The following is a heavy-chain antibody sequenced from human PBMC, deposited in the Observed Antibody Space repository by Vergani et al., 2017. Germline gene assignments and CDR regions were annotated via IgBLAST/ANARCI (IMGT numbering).Heavy chain of an antibody. CDR3: ARVLTVGASDY. CDR2: INPSGGSK. D-gene: IGHD1-26*01. V-gene: IGHV1-46*01. CDR1: GYTFTSYY. J-gene: IGHJ4*02. Sequence: QVQLVQSGAEVKKPGASVKVSCKASGYTFTSYYMHWVRQAPGQGLEWMGIINPSGGSKSYAQKFQGRVTMTRDTSTSTVYMELSSLRSEDTAVYYCARVLTVGASDYWGQGTLVTVSS.